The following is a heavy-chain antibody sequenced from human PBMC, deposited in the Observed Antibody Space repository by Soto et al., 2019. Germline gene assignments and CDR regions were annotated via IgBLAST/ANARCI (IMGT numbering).Heavy chain of an antibody. CDR1: GGTFSSYA. J-gene: IGHJ5*02. Sequence: SVKVSCKASGGTFSSYAISWVRQAPGQGLEWMGGIIPIFGTANYAQKFQGRVTITADESTSTAYMELSSLRSEDTAVYYCAIDPHEYWTSYWFDPWGQGTLVTVSS. V-gene: IGHV1-69*13. D-gene: IGHD3-3*01. CDR2: IIPIFGTA. CDR3: AIDPHEYWTSYWFDP.